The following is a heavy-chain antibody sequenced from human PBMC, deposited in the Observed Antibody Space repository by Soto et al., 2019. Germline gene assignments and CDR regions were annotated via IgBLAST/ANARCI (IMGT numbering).Heavy chain of an antibody. CDR1: GSTFSSYA. J-gene: IGHJ4*02. D-gene: IGHD3-3*01. V-gene: IGHV3-23*01. CDR2: ISGSGGST. CDR3: AKGSYFDFWSGCLDY. Sequence: GGSLRLSCAASGSTFSSYAMSWVRQAPGKGLEWVSAISGSGGSTYYADSVKGRFTISRDNSKNTLYLQMNSLRAEDTAVYYCAKGSYFDFWSGCLDYWGQGTLVTVSS.